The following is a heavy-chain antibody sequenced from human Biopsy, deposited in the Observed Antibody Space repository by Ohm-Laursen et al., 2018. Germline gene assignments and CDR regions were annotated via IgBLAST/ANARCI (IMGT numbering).Heavy chain of an antibody. J-gene: IGHJ4*02. V-gene: IGHV1-46*01. CDR3: ALASFDY. CDR1: GDAFLGYY. CDR2: INPGGNST. Sequence: SVKVSCKASGDAFLGYYLHWVRQAPGQGLEWMGIINPGGNSTAYTQNFQGRVTMTWDTSTATVYMELSSLRSEDTAVYYCALASFDYWGQGALVTVPS.